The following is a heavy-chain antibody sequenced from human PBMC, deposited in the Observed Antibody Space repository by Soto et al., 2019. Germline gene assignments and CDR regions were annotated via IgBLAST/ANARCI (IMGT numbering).Heavy chain of an antibody. D-gene: IGHD5-12*01. CDR1: GYTFTSYD. J-gene: IGHJ3*02. V-gene: IGHV1-8*01. CDR3: ARVGYSGYDPAFDI. Sequence: AASVKVSCKASGYTFTSYDINWVRQATGQGLEWMGWMNPNSGNTGYAQKFQGRVTMTRNTSISTAYMELSSLRSEDTAVYYCARVGYSGYDPAFDIWGQGTMVTVSS. CDR2: MNPNSGNT.